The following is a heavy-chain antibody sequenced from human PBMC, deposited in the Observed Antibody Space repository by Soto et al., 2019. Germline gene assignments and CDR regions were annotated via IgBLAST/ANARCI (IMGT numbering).Heavy chain of an antibody. J-gene: IGHJ4*02. D-gene: IGHD3-10*01. CDR2: IKSKTDGGTT. Sequence: GESLKISCAASGFTFSNAWMSWVRQAPGKGLEWVGRIKSKTDGGTTDYAAPVKGRFTISRDDSKNTLYLQMNSLKTEDTAVYYCTTPPVWAYYYGSGIEPYFDYWGQGTLVTVSS. V-gene: IGHV3-15*01. CDR3: TTPPVWAYYYGSGIEPYFDY. CDR1: GFTFSNAW.